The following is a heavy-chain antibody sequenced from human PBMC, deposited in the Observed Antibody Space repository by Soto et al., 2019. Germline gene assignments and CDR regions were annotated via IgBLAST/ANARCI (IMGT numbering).Heavy chain of an antibody. CDR3: AREPGITPIYAFDI. J-gene: IGHJ3*02. D-gene: IGHD1-20*01. CDR1: GFTFSCYA. V-gene: IGHV3-21*05. CDR2: ISSSSSYR. Sequence: GGSLRLSCAASGFTFSCYAMSWVRQAPGKGLEWVTYISSSSSYRNYADSVKGRFTISRDNSKNTLYLQMNSLRAEDTAVYYCAREPGITPIYAFDIWGQGTMVTVSS.